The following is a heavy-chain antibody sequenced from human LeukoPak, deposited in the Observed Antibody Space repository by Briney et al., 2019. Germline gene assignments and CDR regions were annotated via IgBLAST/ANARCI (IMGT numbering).Heavy chain of an antibody. V-gene: IGHV3-7*01. CDR1: GFTFSSYW. Sequence: GGSLRLSCAASGFTFSSYWMSWVRQAPGKGLEWVANIKQDGSEKYYVDSVKGRFTISRDNAKNSLYLQMNSLRAEDTAVYYCARDRSEDSSGYRYYYYSMDVWGKGTPVTVSS. J-gene: IGHJ6*03. CDR2: IKQDGSEK. D-gene: IGHD3-22*01. CDR3: ARDRSEDSSGYRYYYYSMDV.